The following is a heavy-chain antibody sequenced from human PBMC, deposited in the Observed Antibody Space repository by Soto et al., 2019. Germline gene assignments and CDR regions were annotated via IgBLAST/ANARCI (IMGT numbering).Heavy chain of an antibody. CDR1: GGTFSSYT. V-gene: IGHV1-69*02. J-gene: IGHJ6*03. CDR2: IIPILGIA. CDR3: GRGRRRFLEWTDYYYYYMDV. Sequence: SVKVSCKASGGTFSSYTISWVRQAPGQGLEWMGRIIPILGIANYAQKFQGRVTITADKSTSTAYMELSSLRSEDTAVYYCGRGRRRFLEWTDYYYYYMDVWGKGTTVTVSS. D-gene: IGHD3-3*01.